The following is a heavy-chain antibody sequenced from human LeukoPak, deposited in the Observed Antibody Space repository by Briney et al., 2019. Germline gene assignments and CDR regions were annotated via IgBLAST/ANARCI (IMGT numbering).Heavy chain of an antibody. CDR2: ISYDGSNK. CDR1: GFTFSSYA. Sequence: GGSLRLSCAASGFTFSSYAMHWVRQAPGKGLEWVAVISYDGSNKYYADSVKGRFTISRDNSKNTLYPQMNSLRAEDTAVYYCARSPKVWEAYFDYWGQGTLVTVSS. CDR3: ARSPKVWEAYFDY. V-gene: IGHV3-30-3*01. D-gene: IGHD1-26*01. J-gene: IGHJ4*02.